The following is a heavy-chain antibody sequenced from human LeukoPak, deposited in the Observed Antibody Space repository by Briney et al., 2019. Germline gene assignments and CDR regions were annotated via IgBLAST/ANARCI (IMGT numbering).Heavy chain of an antibody. V-gene: IGHV4-34*01. CDR1: GGSFSGYY. J-gene: IGHJ4*02. Sequence: SETLSLTCAVYGGSFSGYYWSWIRQPPVKGLEWIGSIYYSGSTYYNPSLKSRVTISVDTSKNQFSLKLSSVTAADTAVYYCAAVLAAAGTSGFDYWGQGTLVTVSS. CDR2: IYYSGST. CDR3: AAVLAAAGTSGFDY. D-gene: IGHD6-13*01.